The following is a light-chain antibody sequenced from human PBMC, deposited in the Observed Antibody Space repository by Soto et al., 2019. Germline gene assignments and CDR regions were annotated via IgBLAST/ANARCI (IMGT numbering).Light chain of an antibody. Sequence: QSALTQPPSASGSPGQSVTISCTGTSSDVGGYNYVSWYQHHPGKAPKLIIYEVNKRPSGGPGRFSGSKSGNTASLTVSGLQAEDEADYYCSSYAGSNNWVFGGGTKLTVL. CDR1: SSDVGGYNY. CDR3: SSYAGSNNWV. V-gene: IGLV2-8*01. J-gene: IGLJ3*02. CDR2: EVN.